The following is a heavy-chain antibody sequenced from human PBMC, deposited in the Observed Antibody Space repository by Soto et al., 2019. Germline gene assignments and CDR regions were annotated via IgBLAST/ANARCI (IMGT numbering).Heavy chain of an antibody. CDR1: GFTFSSYA. V-gene: IGHV3-23*01. D-gene: IGHD2-15*01. CDR3: AKDPGYCSGGSCYSFQH. Sequence: EVQLLESGGGLVQPGRSLRLSCAASGFTFSSYAMSWVRQAPGKGLEWVSAISGSGGSTYYADSVKGRVTISRDNSKNTLYLQMNSLSAEDTAVYYCAKDPGYCSGGSCYSFQHWGQGTLVTVSS. CDR2: ISGSGGST. J-gene: IGHJ1*01.